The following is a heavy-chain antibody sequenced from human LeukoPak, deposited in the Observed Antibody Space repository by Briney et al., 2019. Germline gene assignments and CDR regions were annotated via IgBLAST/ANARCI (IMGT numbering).Heavy chain of an antibody. V-gene: IGHV3-48*04. CDR1: GFTFSSYS. J-gene: IGHJ6*02. Sequence: PGGSLRLSCAASGFTFSSYSMNWVRQAPGKGLEWVSHITASGTAMFYADSVKGRFTISRDNAKNSLYLQMNSLRAEDTAVYYCARVQGQTTVTYYYYYYGMDVWGQGTTVTVSS. D-gene: IGHD4-17*01. CDR2: ITASGTAM. CDR3: ARVQGQTTVTYYYYYYGMDV.